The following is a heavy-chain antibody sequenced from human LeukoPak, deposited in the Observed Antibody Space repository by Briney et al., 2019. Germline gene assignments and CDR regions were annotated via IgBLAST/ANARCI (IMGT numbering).Heavy chain of an antibody. CDR3: VAAALAVDS. J-gene: IGHJ4*02. V-gene: IGHV4-4*02. CDR1: GGSISSSNW. CDR2: IYHSGST. Sequence: SETLSLTCSVSGGSISSSNWWNWVRQPPGKGLEWIGEIYHSGSTNYNPSLKSRVTISVDKSKNLFSLNLRSVTAADTAVYYCVAAALAVDSWGQGTLVTVSS. D-gene: IGHD6-19*01.